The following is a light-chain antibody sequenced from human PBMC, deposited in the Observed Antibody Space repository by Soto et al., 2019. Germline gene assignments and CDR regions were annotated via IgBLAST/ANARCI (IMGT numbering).Light chain of an antibody. CDR1: QSVSSSY. Sequence: EIVLTQSPGTPSLSPGERATLSCRASQSVSSSYLAWYQQKPGQAPRLLIYDASNRATGIPARFSGSGSGTDFTLTISSLEPEDFAVYYCQQRSNWQITFGRGTRLEIK. V-gene: IGKV3D-20*02. CDR3: QQRSNWQIT. J-gene: IGKJ5*01. CDR2: DAS.